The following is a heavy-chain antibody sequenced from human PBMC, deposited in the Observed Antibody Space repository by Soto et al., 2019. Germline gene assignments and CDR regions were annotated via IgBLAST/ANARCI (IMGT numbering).Heavy chain of an antibody. CDR1: GGSISSDGYY. V-gene: IGHV4-61*08. Sequence: SETLSLTCAVSGGSISSDGYYWNWIRQPPGKGLEWIGNIYYSGSTNYNPSLKSRVTISVDTSKNQFSLKLSSVTAADTAVYYCARSDGRYWGQGTLVTVSS. CDR2: IYYSGST. CDR3: ARSDGRY. J-gene: IGHJ4*02.